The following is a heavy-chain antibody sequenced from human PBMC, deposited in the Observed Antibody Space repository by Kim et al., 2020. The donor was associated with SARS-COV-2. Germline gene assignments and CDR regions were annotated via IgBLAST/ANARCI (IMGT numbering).Heavy chain of an antibody. D-gene: IGHD3-16*02. CDR3: ARGGFGGVITETFDY. J-gene: IGHJ4*02. Sequence: QKSQGRVTMTRDTSTSTVYMELSSLRSEDTAVYYCARGGFGGVITETFDYWGQGTLVTVSS. V-gene: IGHV1-46*01.